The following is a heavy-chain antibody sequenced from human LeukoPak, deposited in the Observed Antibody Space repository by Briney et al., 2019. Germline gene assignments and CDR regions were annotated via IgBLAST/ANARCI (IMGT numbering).Heavy chain of an antibody. D-gene: IGHD6-6*01. CDR3: ARTAGSSFRYYYYMDV. J-gene: IGHJ6*03. V-gene: IGHV4-34*01. CDR1: GGSFSGYY. Sequence: SETLSLTCAVYGGSFSGYYWSWIRQPPGKGLEWIGEINHSGSTNYSPSLKSRVTISVDTSKNQFSLKLSSVTAADTAVYYCARTAGSSFRYYYYMDVWGKGTTVTVSS. CDR2: INHSGST.